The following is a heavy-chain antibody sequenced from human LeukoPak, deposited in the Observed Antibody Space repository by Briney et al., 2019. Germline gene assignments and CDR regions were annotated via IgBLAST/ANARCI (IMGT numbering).Heavy chain of an antibody. J-gene: IGHJ4*02. V-gene: IGHV4-34*01. CDR3: ARATRYSSGWSRYYFDY. D-gene: IGHD6-19*01. Sequence: NTSETLSRTCAVYGGSFSGYYWSWIRQPPGKGLELIGEINHSGSTNYNPSLKSRVTISVDTSKNQFSLKLSSVTAADTAVYYCARATRYSSGWSRYYFDYWGQGTLVTVSS. CDR1: GGSFSGYY. CDR2: INHSGST.